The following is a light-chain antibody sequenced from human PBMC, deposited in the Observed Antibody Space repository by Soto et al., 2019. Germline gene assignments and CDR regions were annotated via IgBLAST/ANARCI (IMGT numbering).Light chain of an antibody. Sequence: QSALTQSASVSGSPGQSITISCTGTDNDVGGYDFVSWYQQHPGRAPKLLIHQVTIRLSGISSRFSGSKSGNTASLTITGLQPEDEAMYFCCSHSTSIAWVFGGGTQVTVL. CDR2: QVT. CDR3: CSHSTSIAWV. J-gene: IGLJ3*02. V-gene: IGLV2-14*01. CDR1: DNDVGGYDF.